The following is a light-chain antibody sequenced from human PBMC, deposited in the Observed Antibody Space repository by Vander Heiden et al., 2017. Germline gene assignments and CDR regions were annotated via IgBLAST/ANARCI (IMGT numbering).Light chain of an antibody. CDR2: AAS. CDR3: QQSYSAPYN. CDR1: QRIDHY. V-gene: IGKV1-39*01. J-gene: IGKJ2*01. Sequence: IQMTQSPPSLSASLVDRVTITCRASQRIDHYLNWYQQKPGKGPELLIYAASNLQSWVPSRFSGSGSGTDFTLTIASLRPEDFATYYCQQSYSAPYNFGQGTKLE.